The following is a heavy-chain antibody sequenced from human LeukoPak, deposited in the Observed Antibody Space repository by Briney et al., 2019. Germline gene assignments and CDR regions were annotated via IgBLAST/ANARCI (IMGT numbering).Heavy chain of an antibody. J-gene: IGHJ3*02. Sequence: SETLSFTCTVSGGSISSSSYYWGWIRQPPGKGLEWIGSIYYSGSTYYNPSLKSRVTMSVDTSKNQFSLKLSSVTAADTAVYYCARGIAVAENAFDIWGQGTMVTVSS. V-gene: IGHV4-39*07. D-gene: IGHD6-19*01. CDR3: ARGIAVAENAFDI. CDR1: GGSISSSSYY. CDR2: IYYSGST.